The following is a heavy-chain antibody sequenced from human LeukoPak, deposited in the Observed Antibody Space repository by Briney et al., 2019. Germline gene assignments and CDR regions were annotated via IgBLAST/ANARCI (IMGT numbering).Heavy chain of an antibody. Sequence: GASVKVSCKASGYTFTGYYMHWVRQAPGQVLEWMGWINPNSGGTKYAQKFQGRVTMTSYTSISIAYMELSRLRSDDTAVYYCASGITMVRGANGDYWGQGTLVTVSS. CDR3: ASGITMVRGANGDY. CDR2: INPNSGGT. CDR1: GYTFTGYY. V-gene: IGHV1-2*02. J-gene: IGHJ4*02. D-gene: IGHD3-10*01.